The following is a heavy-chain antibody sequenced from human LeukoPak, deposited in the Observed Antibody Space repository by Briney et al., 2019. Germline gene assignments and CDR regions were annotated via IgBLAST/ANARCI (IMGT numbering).Heavy chain of an antibody. CDR2: ISTSGRSI. CDR3: ASGMSTSHY. J-gene: IGHJ4*02. V-gene: IGHV3-11*04. Sequence: GGSLRLSCAASGFTFSDYHMSWIRQAPGKGLEWISYISTSGRSIYQADSVRGRFTISRDNAKTSLYLQMSSLRADDTAVYYCASGMSTSHYWGQGTLVTVSS. CDR1: GFTFSDYH. D-gene: IGHD3-10*01.